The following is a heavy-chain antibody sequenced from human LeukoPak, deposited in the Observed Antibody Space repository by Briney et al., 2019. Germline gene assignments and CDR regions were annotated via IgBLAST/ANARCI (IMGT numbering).Heavy chain of an antibody. D-gene: IGHD3-22*01. Sequence: GSLRLSCAASGFTFDDYGLSWVRQAPGKGLEWVSGINWNGGSTGYADSVKGRFTISRDNAKNSLYLQMNSLRAEDTALYYCAIEYYDSSGYYYWGQGTLVTVSS. V-gene: IGHV3-20*04. J-gene: IGHJ4*02. CDR1: GFTFDDYG. CDR3: AIEYYDSSGYYY. CDR2: INWNGGST.